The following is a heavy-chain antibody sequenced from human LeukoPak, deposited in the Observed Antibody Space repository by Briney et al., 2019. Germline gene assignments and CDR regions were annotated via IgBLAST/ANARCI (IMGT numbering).Heavy chain of an antibody. CDR1: GGSISSGGYY. CDR2: IYYSGSA. Sequence: SETLSLTCTVSGGSISSGGYYWGWLRQHPGKGLEWIVYIYYSGSAYYNPSLKSRVTISVDTSKNQFSLKLSSVTAADTAVYYCARYVVVAARTGIDYWGQGTLVTVSS. D-gene: IGHD2-15*01. J-gene: IGHJ4*02. CDR3: ARYVVVAARTGIDY. V-gene: IGHV4-31*03.